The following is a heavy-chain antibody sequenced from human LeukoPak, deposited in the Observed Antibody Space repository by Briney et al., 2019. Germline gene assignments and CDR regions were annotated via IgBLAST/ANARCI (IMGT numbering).Heavy chain of an antibody. Sequence: ASVKVSCKASGYTFTGYYMHWVRQAPGQGLEWMGWINPNSGGTNYAQKFQGWVTMTRDTPISTAYMELSRLRSDDTAVYYCARDHPLFHSRVGQLAPGYYYYYGMDVWGQGTTVTVSS. J-gene: IGHJ6*02. D-gene: IGHD6-6*01. CDR1: GYTFTGYY. CDR3: ARDHPLFHSRVGQLAPGYYYYYGMDV. V-gene: IGHV1-2*04. CDR2: INPNSGGT.